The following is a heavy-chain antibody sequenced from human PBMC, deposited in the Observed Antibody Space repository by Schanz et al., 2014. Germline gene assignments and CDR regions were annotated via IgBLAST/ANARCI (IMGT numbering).Heavy chain of an antibody. D-gene: IGHD1-26*01. CDR2: IIPILGME. V-gene: IGHV1-69*04. Sequence: QVQLVQSGAEVTKPGSSVKVSCTASGGTFSSYAFSWVRQAPGQGLEWMGKIIPILGMENYAQKFQGRVTITADISTSTAYMDLSSLRSDDTAVYYCARDRDQWDGNFCDFWGQGTLVTVSS. CDR3: ARDRDQWDGNFCDF. J-gene: IGHJ4*02. CDR1: GGTFSSYA.